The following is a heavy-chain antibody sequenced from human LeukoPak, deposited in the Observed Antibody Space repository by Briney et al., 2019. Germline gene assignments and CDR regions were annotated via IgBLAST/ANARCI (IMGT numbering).Heavy chain of an antibody. CDR3: AKQYYDSSGFFDY. CDR2: ISGSVGST. CDR1: GFTFSSYA. J-gene: IGHJ4*02. V-gene: IGHV3-23*01. Sequence: GGSLRLSCAASGFTFSSYAMSWVRQAPGKGLEWVSAISGSVGSTYYADSVKGRFTISRDNSKNTLYLQMNSLRAEDTAVYYCAKQYYDSSGFFDYWGQGTLATVSS. D-gene: IGHD3-22*01.